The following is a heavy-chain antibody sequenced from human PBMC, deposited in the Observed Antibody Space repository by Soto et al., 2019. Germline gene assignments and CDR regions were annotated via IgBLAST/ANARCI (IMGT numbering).Heavy chain of an antibody. V-gene: IGHV3-23*01. CDR2: ISGSGGST. CDR3: AKGGSGYDYRYYYYGMDV. Sequence: GGSLRLSCAASGFTFSSYAMSWVRQAPGKGLEWVSAISGSGGSTYYADSVKGRFTISRDNSKNTLYLQMNSLRAEDTAVYYCAKGGSGYDYRYYYYGMDVWGQGTTVTVSS. CDR1: GFTFSSYA. J-gene: IGHJ6*02. D-gene: IGHD5-12*01.